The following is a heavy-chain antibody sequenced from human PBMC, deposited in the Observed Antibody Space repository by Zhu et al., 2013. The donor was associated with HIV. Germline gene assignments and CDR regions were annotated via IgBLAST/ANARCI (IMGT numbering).Heavy chain of an antibody. CDR2: IYYTGTA. V-gene: IGHV4-30-4*01. Sequence: VQLHESGPGLVKPSQTLSLTCTVSGGSINTDDYYWSWIRQSPGKGLEWIVNIYYTGTAYSRPSLGSRVSTSVDTSRNQFSLSLNSVTAADTAVYFCARDVVRLDPWGQGTLVTVSS. J-gene: IGHJ5*02. CDR3: ARDVVRLDP. CDR1: GGSINTDDYY. D-gene: IGHD2-21*01.